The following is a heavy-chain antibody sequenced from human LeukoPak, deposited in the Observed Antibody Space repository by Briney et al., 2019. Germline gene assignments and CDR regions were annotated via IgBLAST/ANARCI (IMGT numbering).Heavy chain of an antibody. V-gene: IGHV3-64*01. CDR3: ATLGVSHFDY. Sequence: GGSLRLSCAASGFTFSSYAMHWVRQAPGKGLEYVSAISSNGGSTYYANSVKGRFTISRDNSKNTLYLQMGSLRAEDMAVYYCATLGVSHFDYWSQGTLVTVSS. D-gene: IGHD3-10*01. CDR2: ISSNGGST. CDR1: GFTFSSYA. J-gene: IGHJ4*02.